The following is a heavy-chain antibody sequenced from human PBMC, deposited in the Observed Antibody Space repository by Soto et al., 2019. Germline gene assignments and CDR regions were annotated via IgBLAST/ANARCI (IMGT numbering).Heavy chain of an antibody. D-gene: IGHD3-3*01. Sequence: GGSLRLSCAASGFTFSSYAMHWVRQAPGKGLEWVAVISYDGSNKYYADSVKGRFTISRENSKNTLYLQMNSLRAEDTAVYYCARDRGGTIFGPLRLWYYYGMDVWGQGTTVTVSS. V-gene: IGHV3-30-3*01. CDR1: GFTFSSYA. CDR2: ISYDGSNK. CDR3: ARDRGGTIFGPLRLWYYYGMDV. J-gene: IGHJ6*02.